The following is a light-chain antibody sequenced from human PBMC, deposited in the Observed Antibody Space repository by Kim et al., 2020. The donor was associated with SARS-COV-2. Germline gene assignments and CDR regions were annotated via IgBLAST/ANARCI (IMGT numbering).Light chain of an antibody. CDR2: RNN. CDR3: SAWDSSLNGWV. CDR1: SNNVGNQG. Sequence: QAGLTQPPSVSKGLRQTATLTCTGNSNNVGNQGAAWLQQHQGHPPKLLSYRNNNRPSGISDRLSASRSGNTASLTITGLQPEDEADYYCSAWDSSLNGWVFGGGTQLTVL. V-gene: IGLV10-54*01. J-gene: IGLJ3*02.